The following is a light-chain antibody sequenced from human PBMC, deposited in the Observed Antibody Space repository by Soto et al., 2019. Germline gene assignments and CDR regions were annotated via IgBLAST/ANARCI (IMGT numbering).Light chain of an antibody. CDR2: EGS. V-gene: IGLV2-14*02. Sequence: QSALTQPASVSGSPGQSITISCTGTTSDVGSYNLVSWYQQHPGKAPKLMIYEGSMRPSGVPDRFSGSKSGTSASLAITGLQAEDEGDYYCQSYDSTLSARYVFGTGTKLTVL. CDR3: QSYDSTLSARYV. J-gene: IGLJ1*01. CDR1: TSDVGSYNL.